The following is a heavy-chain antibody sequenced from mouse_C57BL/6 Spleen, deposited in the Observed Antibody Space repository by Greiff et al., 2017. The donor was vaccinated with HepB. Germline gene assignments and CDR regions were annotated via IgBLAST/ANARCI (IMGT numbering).Heavy chain of an antibody. D-gene: IGHD1-1*01. CDR2: ISSGGDYI. V-gene: IGHV5-9-1*02. CDR1: GFTFSSYA. CDR3: TRSLRDPGDYFDY. J-gene: IGHJ2*01. Sequence: EVMLVESGEGLVKPGGSLKLSCAASGFTFSSYAMSWVRQTPEQRLEWVAYISSGGDYIYYADTVKGRFTISRDNARNTLYLQMSSLKSEDTAMYYCTRSLRDPGDYFDYWGQGTTLTVSS.